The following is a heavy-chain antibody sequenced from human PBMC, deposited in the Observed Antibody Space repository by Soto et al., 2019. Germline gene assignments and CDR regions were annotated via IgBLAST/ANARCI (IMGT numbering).Heavy chain of an antibody. CDR3: AKGPEYDILTGCDY. CDR1: GFTFSLSA. D-gene: IGHD3-9*01. Sequence: EVQLLESGGGFVQPGESLRLSCAASGFTFSLSAMSWVRQAPGRGLDWVSSLSGGGSTTDYADFVRGRFTISRDNSKNTVHLQMNSLRAEEAAVYYCAKGPEYDILTGCDYWGQGALVTVSS. V-gene: IGHV3-23*01. J-gene: IGHJ4*02. CDR2: LSGGGSTT.